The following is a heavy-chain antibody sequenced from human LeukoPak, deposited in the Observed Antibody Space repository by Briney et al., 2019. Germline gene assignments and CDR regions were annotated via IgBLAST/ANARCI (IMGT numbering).Heavy chain of an antibody. CDR3: ARETGELPYYSDY. J-gene: IGHJ4*02. CDR2: IYYIGNN. D-gene: IGHD3-10*01. Sequence: SETLSLTCTVSGGSISDYYWSWIRQPPGKGLEWIGYIYYIGNNNYNPSLKSRVTISGDTSKNQFSLKLSSVTAADTAVYYCARETGELPYYSDYWGQGTLVTVSS. V-gene: IGHV4-59*12. CDR1: GGSISDYY.